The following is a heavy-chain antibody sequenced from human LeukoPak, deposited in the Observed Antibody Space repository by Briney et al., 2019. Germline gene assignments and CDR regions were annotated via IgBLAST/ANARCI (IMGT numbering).Heavy chain of an antibody. CDR1: GYSFATYW. V-gene: IGHV5-51*01. J-gene: IGHJ4*02. CDR2: IYPGDSDT. CDR3: ARHSLQATSSNFDY. Sequence: GDSLKISCKVSGYSFATYWIGWVRQMPGKGLEWMGIIYPGDSDTRYSPSFQGQVTISADRSISTVYLQWSSLKASDSAMYYCARHSLQATSSNFDYWGQGTLVTVSS. D-gene: IGHD6-6*01.